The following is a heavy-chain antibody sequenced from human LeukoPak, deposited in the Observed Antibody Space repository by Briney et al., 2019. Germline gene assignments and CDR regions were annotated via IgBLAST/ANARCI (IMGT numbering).Heavy chain of an antibody. Sequence: ASVKVSCKASGYTFTGYYMHWVRQAPGQGLEWMGWINPNSGGTNYAQKFQGRVTMTRDTSISTAYMELSRLRSDDTAVYYCAREATTVTTGLGYWGQGTLVTVSS. CDR3: AREATTVTTGLGY. CDR1: GYTFTGYY. CDR2: INPNSGGT. V-gene: IGHV1-2*02. J-gene: IGHJ4*02. D-gene: IGHD4-17*01.